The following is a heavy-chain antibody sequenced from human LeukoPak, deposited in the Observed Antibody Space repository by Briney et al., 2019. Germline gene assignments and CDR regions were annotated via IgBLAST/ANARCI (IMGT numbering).Heavy chain of an antibody. CDR3: ARSRDGYNGGFDY. D-gene: IGHD5-24*01. Sequence: SETLSLTCAVSGGSISSGGYSWSWIRQPPGKGLEWIGYIYHSGSTYYNPSLKSRVTISVDRSKNQFSLKLSSVTAADTAVYYCARSRDGYNGGFDYWGQGTLVTVSS. CDR1: GGSISSGGYS. J-gene: IGHJ4*02. V-gene: IGHV4-30-2*02. CDR2: IYHSGST.